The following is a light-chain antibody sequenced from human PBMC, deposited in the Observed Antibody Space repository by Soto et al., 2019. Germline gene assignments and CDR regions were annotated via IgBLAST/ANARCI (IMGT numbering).Light chain of an antibody. Sequence: DIPMTQSASTLSASFGDRVTITCRASQSISTWLAWYQQKPGKAPKLLIYDASSLESGVPSRFSGSGSGTEFTLTISSLKPEDFASYYCRQYNSYSTFGQGTRLEIK. J-gene: IGKJ5*01. CDR3: RQYNSYST. CDR2: DAS. V-gene: IGKV1-5*01. CDR1: QSISTW.